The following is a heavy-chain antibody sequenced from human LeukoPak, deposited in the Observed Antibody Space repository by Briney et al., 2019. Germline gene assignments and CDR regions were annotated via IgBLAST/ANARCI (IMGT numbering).Heavy chain of an antibody. CDR1: GFTFSSYS. V-gene: IGHV3-48*04. D-gene: IGHD5-18*01. CDR2: ISISGSPI. Sequence: GGSLRLSCAASGFTFSSYSMNWVRQAPGKGLEWVSYISISGSPIYYADSVKGRFTISRDNAKNSLYLQMNSLRAEDTALYYCAKTGYSYGYADYWGQGTLVTVSS. CDR3: AKTGYSYGYADY. J-gene: IGHJ4*02.